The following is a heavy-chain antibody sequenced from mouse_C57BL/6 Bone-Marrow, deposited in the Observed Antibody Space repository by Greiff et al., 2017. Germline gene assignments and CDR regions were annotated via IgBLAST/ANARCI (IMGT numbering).Heavy chain of an antibody. Sequence: QVHVKQSGAELARPGASVKMSCKASGYTFTSYTMHWVKQRPGQGLEWIGYINPSSGYTKYNQKFKDKATLTADKSSSTAYMQLSSLTSEDSAVYYCARVVATPDAMDYWGQGTSVTVSS. J-gene: IGHJ4*01. CDR1: GYTFTSYT. V-gene: IGHV1-4*01. D-gene: IGHD1-1*01. CDR3: ARVVATPDAMDY. CDR2: INPSSGYT.